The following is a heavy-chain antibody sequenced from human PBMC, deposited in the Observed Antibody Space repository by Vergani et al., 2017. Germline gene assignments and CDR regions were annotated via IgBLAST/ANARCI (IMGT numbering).Heavy chain of an antibody. V-gene: IGHV4-39*07. CDR3: ARANAKNWGSYLSAFDY. CDR1: GGSISSSSYY. D-gene: IGHD7-27*01. J-gene: IGHJ4*02. CDR2: IYYSGST. Sequence: QLQLQESGPGLVKPSETLSLTCTVSGGSISSSSYYWGWIRQPPGKGLEWIGSIYYSGSTYYNPSLKSRVTISVDTSKNQFSLKLSSVTAADTAVYYCARANAKNWGSYLSAFDYWGQGTLVTVSP.